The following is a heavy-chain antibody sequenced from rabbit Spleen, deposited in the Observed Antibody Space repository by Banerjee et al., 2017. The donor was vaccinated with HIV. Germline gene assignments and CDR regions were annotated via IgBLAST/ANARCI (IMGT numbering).Heavy chain of an antibody. CDR3: ARVSETSGWGEDL. D-gene: IGHD4-1*01. V-gene: IGHV1S45*01. J-gene: IGHJ6*01. CDR2: IAGSSSGFT. Sequence: QEQVVESGGDLVKPEGSLTLTCTASGFSFSSSDYMCWVRQAPGKGLEWISCIAGSSSGFTYSASWAKGRFTISKTSSTTVTLQMTSLTVADTATYFCARVSETSGWGEDLWGPGTLVTVS. CDR1: GFSFSSSDY.